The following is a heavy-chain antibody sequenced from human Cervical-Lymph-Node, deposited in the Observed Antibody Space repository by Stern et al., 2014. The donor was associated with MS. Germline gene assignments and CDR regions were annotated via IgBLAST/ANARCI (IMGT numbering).Heavy chain of an antibody. CDR3: AKDLEEYCSGGSCYGRLKS. CDR1: GFIFSTYG. V-gene: IGHV3-30*18. D-gene: IGHD2-15*01. CDR2: ISNDERNK. J-gene: IGHJ5*02. Sequence: MQLVESGGGVVQPGRSLRISCATSGFIFSTYGMEWVRQAPGKGLEWVALISNDERNKFYAGSVRGRFTISRDNSNNTLYLQMNSLRVEDTAVYYCAKDLEEYCSGGSCYGRLKSWGLGTLVTVSS.